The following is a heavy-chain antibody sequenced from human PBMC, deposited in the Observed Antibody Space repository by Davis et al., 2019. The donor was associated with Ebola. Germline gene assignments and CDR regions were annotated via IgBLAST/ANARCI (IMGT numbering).Heavy chain of an antibody. J-gene: IGHJ4*02. CDR3: AREGRGSNNLGY. CDR2: IYSGGST. Sequence: GESLKISCAASGFTVSSNYMGWVRQAPGKGLEWVSVIYSGGSTYYADSVKGRFTISRDNSKNTLYLQMNSLRAEDTAVYYCAREGRGSNNLGYWGQGTLVTVSS. D-gene: IGHD3-16*01. V-gene: IGHV3-53*01. CDR1: GFTVSSNY.